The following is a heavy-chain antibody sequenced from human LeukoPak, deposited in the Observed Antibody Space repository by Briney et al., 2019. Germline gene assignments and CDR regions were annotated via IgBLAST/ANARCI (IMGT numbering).Heavy chain of an antibody. J-gene: IGHJ4*02. D-gene: IGHD2-2*01. V-gene: IGHV3-9*02. CDR2: ISWNSGSI. Sequence: PGGSLRLSCAGSGFTSDDCAMHWVRQAPGKGLEWDSGISWNSGSIGYADSVKGRFTISRDNAKNSLYLQMNSLRAEDTALYYCAKGRGYELPLDNWGQGTLVTVSS. CDR3: AKGRGYELPLDN. CDR1: GFTSDDCA.